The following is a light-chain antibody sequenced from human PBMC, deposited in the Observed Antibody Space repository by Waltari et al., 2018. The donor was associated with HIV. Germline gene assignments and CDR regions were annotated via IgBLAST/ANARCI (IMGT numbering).Light chain of an antibody. CDR2: STS. V-gene: IGKV1-39*01. CDR3: QETHTPHRT. CDR1: QCTSRS. Sequence: DIRMTQSPSSLSAFVGDRVIITCRASQCTSRSLSWFHQKPGKAPTLLIYSTSTLQSGVPSRFGGSGSGTEFSLTIADLQPEDLGIYYCQETHTPHRTFGRGTRV. J-gene: IGKJ1*01.